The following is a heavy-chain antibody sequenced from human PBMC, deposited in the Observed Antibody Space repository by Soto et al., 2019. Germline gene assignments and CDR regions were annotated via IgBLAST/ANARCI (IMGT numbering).Heavy chain of an antibody. CDR3: ATRPLLPGAP. CDR1: GFTFSSND. D-gene: IGHD3-22*01. CDR2: IYSGGST. J-gene: IGHJ3*01. V-gene: IGHV3-53*01. Sequence: EVQLVESGGGLIQPGGSLRLSCAASGFTFSSNDMNWVRQAPGKGLEWVSLIYSGGSTSYAASVKGRFTISRDNSKNTLYLQMSSLRAEDTAVYYCATRPLLPGAPWGQGTMVTVSS.